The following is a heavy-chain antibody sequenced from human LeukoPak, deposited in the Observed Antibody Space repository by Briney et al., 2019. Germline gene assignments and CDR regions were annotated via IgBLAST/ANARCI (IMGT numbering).Heavy chain of an antibody. V-gene: IGHV5-51*01. Sequence: GESLKISCQGSGYSFTKYWIGWVRQMPGKGLEYIGIIYPGDSDTRYSPSFQGQVTISADKSINTAYLQWSSLKASDTAMYYCARRGMATPDGWLDPWGQGTLVTVSS. CDR3: ARRGMATPDGWLDP. CDR2: IYPGDSDT. CDR1: GYSFTKYW. D-gene: IGHD5-24*01. J-gene: IGHJ5*02.